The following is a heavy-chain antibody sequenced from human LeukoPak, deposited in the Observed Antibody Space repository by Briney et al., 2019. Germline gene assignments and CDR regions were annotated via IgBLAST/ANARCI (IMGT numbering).Heavy chain of an antibody. Sequence: GGSLRLSCAASGFTFSSYAMSWVRQAPGKGLEWVSSIGSSGANIYYADSVKGRFTISRDNSKNSLYLQMNSLRAEDTAVYYCTKERTGTTWNYFDYWGQGTLVTVSS. CDR1: GFTFSSYA. CDR2: IGSSGANI. V-gene: IGHV3-23*01. D-gene: IGHD1-7*01. CDR3: TKERTGTTWNYFDY. J-gene: IGHJ4*02.